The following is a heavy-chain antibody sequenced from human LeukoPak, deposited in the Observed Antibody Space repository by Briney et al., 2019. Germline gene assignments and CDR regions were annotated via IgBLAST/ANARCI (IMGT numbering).Heavy chain of an antibody. Sequence: GGSLRLSCVASGFTFRNYYMHWVRQVPGKWLVWVSRISGDGSSIFYADSVKGRFTISRDNAKNSLYVQMNSLRADDSAVYYCARSSNGVYIQWGQGTLVTVSS. CDR2: ISGDGSSI. D-gene: IGHD2-8*01. CDR3: ARSSNGVYIQ. CDR1: GFTFRNYY. J-gene: IGHJ4*02. V-gene: IGHV3-74*01.